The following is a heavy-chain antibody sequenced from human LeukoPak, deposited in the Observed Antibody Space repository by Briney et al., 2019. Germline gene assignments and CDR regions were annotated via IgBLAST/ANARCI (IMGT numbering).Heavy chain of an antibody. CDR2: IKQDGSEE. CDR1: GFTFSSYW. Sequence: GGSLRLSCAASGFTFSSYWMSWVRQAPGKGLEWVANIKQDGSEEYYVDSVKGRFTISRDNAKNSLYLQMNSLRAEDTAVYYCARDSGGYDFWSGYYYYYGMDVWGQGTTVTVSS. J-gene: IGHJ6*02. V-gene: IGHV3-7*01. CDR3: ARDSGGYDFWSGYYYYYGMDV. D-gene: IGHD3-3*01.